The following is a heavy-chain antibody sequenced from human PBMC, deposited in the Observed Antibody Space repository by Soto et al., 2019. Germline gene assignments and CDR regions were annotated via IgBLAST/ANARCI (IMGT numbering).Heavy chain of an antibody. Sequence: ESGGGLVPPGGSLRLSCAAFEFPFSNFWMTWVRQAPGKGLEWVANIKEDGSEKYYADSVKGRFTISRDSAKNSVFLQMDSLRAEDTALYYCARLRKGGFCDYWGQGSLVTVST. CDR3: ARLRKGGFCDY. D-gene: IGHD1-26*01. V-gene: IGHV3-7*03. CDR1: EFPFSNFW. J-gene: IGHJ4*02. CDR2: IKEDGSEK.